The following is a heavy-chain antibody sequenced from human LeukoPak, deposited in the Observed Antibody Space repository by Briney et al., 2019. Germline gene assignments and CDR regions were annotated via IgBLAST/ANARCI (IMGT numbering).Heavy chain of an antibody. V-gene: IGHV3-74*01. CDR2: INSDGSST. Sequence: GGSLRLSCAASGFTFSSYWMHWVRQAPGKGLVWVSRINSDGSSTSYADSVKGRFTISRDNAKNTLYLQMNSLRAEDTAVYYCARVGIAVAGATPNYYYYYYMDVWGKGTTVTVSS. CDR3: ARVGIAVAGATPNYYYYYYMDV. J-gene: IGHJ6*03. CDR1: GFTFSSYW. D-gene: IGHD6-19*01.